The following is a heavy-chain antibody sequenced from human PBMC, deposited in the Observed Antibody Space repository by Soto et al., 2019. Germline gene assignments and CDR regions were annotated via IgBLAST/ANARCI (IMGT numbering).Heavy chain of an antibody. CDR2: ISGSGGST. CDR3: AKGLSDTSCKRGFDY. Sequence: GGSLRLSCAASGFTFSTYAMSWVRQVPGKGLEWVSAISGSGGSTFYADSVQGRFIISRDNSKNMLYLQMSSLRAEDTALYYCAKGLSDTSCKRGFDYWGQGTLVTVSS. V-gene: IGHV3-23*01. J-gene: IGHJ4*02. D-gene: IGHD2-2*01. CDR1: GFTFSTYA.